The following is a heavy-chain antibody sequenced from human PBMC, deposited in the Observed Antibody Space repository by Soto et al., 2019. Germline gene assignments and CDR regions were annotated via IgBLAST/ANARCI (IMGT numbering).Heavy chain of an antibody. CDR1: GFTFSSYG. Sequence: QVQLVESGGGVVQPGRSLRLSCAASGFTFSSYGMHWVRQAPGKGLEWVALISYDGSNKYYADSVKGRFTISRDNSKNTLYLQMNSLRAEDTSVYYCAACGYSSSCHISGQGTMVTVSS. V-gene: IGHV3-30*03. D-gene: IGHD6-13*01. CDR3: AACGYSSSCHI. CDR2: ISYDGSNK. J-gene: IGHJ3*02.